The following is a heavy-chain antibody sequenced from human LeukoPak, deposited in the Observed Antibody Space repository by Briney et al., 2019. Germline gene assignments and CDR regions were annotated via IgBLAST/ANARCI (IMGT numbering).Heavy chain of an antibody. Sequence: SETLSLTCTVSGGSISSGGYYWSWIRQHPGKGLEWIGYIYYSGSTYYNPSLKSRVTISVDTSKNQFSLKLSSVTAADTAVYYCARGASTREYYGFWSGYRRGYYFDYWGQGTLVTVSS. CDR2: IYYSGST. CDR3: ARGASTREYYGFWSGYRRGYYFDY. CDR1: GGSISSGGYY. D-gene: IGHD3-3*01. J-gene: IGHJ4*02. V-gene: IGHV4-31*03.